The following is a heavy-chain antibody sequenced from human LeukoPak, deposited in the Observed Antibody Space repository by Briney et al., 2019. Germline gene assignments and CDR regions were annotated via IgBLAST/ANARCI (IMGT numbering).Heavy chain of an antibody. CDR2: ISGDGGST. V-gene: IGHV3-43*02. D-gene: IGHD3-10*01. Sequence: GGSLRLSCAASGFTFDDYAMPWVRQAPGKGLEWVSLISGDGGSTYYADSVKGRFTISRDNSKNSLYLQMNSLRTEDTALYYCAKDMSRKVRGVILGAFDIWGQGTMVTVSS. CDR3: AKDMSRKVRGVILGAFDI. CDR1: GFTFDDYA. J-gene: IGHJ3*02.